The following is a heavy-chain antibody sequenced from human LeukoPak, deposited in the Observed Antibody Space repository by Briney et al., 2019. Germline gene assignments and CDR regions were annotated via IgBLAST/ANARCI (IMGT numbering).Heavy chain of an antibody. V-gene: IGHV3-48*02. CDR2: ISDSGTTT. CDR1: GFTFNTYH. Sequence: GGSLRLSCAASGFTFNTYHLNWVRQAPGKGLEWVSFISDSGTTTYYADSVKGRLTISRDNAQNSLYLQMNRLRDEDTAVYYCARGLGKGAFDIWGQGTMVIVSS. J-gene: IGHJ3*02. D-gene: IGHD1-26*01. CDR3: ARGLGKGAFDI.